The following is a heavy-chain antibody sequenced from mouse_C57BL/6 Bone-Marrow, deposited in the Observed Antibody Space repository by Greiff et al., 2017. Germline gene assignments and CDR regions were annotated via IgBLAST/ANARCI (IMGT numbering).Heavy chain of an antibody. CDR3: TRSSGTRALFDY. J-gene: IGHJ2*01. CDR1: GFTFSSYA. D-gene: IGHD4-1*01. Sequence: EVQVVESGEGLVKPGGSLKLSCAASGFTFSSYAMSWVRQTPEKRLEWVAYISSGGDYIYYADTVKGRFTISRDNARNTLYLQMSSLKSEDTAMYYCTRSSGTRALFDYWGQGTTLTVSS. V-gene: IGHV5-9-1*02. CDR2: ISSGGDYI.